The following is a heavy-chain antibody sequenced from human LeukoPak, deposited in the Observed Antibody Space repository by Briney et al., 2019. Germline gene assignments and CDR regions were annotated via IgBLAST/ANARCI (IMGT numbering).Heavy chain of an antibody. CDR3: ARDHPPGQWLAPNNWFDP. V-gene: IGHV3-11*01. J-gene: IGHJ5*02. D-gene: IGHD6-19*01. CDR2: ISSSGSTR. CDR1: GFTFSDYY. Sequence: GGSLRLSCAASGFTFSDYYMSWIRQAPGKELEGGSYISSSGSTRYYADSVKGRFTISRDNAKNSLYLQMNSLRAEDTAVYYCARDHPPGQWLAPNNWFDPWGQGTLVTDSS.